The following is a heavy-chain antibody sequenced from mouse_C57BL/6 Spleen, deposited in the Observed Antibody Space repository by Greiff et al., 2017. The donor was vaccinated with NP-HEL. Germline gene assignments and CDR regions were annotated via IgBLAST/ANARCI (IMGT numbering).Heavy chain of an antibody. D-gene: IGHD1-1*01. V-gene: IGHV1-26*01. CDR2: INPNNGGT. Sequence: EVQLQQSGPELVKPGASVKISCKASGYTFTDYYMNWVKQSHGKSLEWIGDINPNNGGTSYNQKFKGKATLTVDKSSSTAYMELRSLTSEDSAVYYCASYDYGSSPWYFDVWGTGTTVTVSS. CDR1: GYTFTDYY. CDR3: ASYDYGSSPWYFDV. J-gene: IGHJ1*03.